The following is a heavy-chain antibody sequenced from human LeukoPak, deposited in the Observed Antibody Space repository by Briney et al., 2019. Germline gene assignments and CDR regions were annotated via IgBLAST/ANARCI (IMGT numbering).Heavy chain of an antibody. J-gene: IGHJ4*02. CDR2: IYTSGST. V-gene: IGHV4-4*07. CDR3: ARGTYCSSTSCYRAFDY. Sequence: SETLSLTCTVSGGSISSYYWSWIRQPAGKGLEWIGRIYTSGSTNYNPSLKSQVTMSVDTSKNQFSLKLSSVTAADTAVYYCARGTYCSSTSCYRAFDYWGQGTLVTVSS. CDR1: GGSISSYY. D-gene: IGHD2-2*02.